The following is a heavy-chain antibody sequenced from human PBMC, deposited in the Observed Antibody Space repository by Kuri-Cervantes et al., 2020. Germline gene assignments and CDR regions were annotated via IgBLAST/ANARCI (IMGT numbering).Heavy chain of an antibody. CDR2: IRSKANSYAT. CDR1: GFTFSGSA. CDR3: ARDGLWFRAPGYYMDV. V-gene: IGHV3-73*01. Sequence: GESLKISCAASGFTFSGSAMHWVRQASGKGLEWVGRIRSKANSYATAYAASVKGRFTISRDDSKNTAYLQMNSLKTEDTAVYYCARDGLWFRAPGYYMDVWGKGTTVTVSS. D-gene: IGHD3-10*01. J-gene: IGHJ6*03.